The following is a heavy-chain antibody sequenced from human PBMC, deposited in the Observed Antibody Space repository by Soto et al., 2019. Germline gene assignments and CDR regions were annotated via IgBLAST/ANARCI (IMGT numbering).Heavy chain of an antibody. CDR2: ISSGSSDK. CDR3: VRLDCSGTSCYFYGLDV. J-gene: IGHJ6*02. Sequence: GGSLRLSCAAYGFTLTSSTMKWVRQAPGKGLEWVSSISSGSSDKYYADSVRGRFTISRDDAKNSVYLQMKGLRAEDSAVYYCVRLDCSGTSCYFYGLDVWGQGTTVTVSS. V-gene: IGHV3-21*06. CDR1: GFTLTSST. D-gene: IGHD2-2*01.